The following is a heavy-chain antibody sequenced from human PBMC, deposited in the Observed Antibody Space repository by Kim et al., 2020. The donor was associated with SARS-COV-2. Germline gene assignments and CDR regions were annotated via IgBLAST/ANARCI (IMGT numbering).Heavy chain of an antibody. CDR1: GFTFSSYC. J-gene: IGHJ4*02. CDR2: IKQDGTEK. Sequence: GGSLRLSCAASGFTFSSYCMSWVRQALGKGLEWVANIKQDGTEKNYVDSVKGRFTISRDNAKNSLYLQMNSLRADDTAMYYCARDQTYSGSYELDYWGQG. D-gene: IGHD1-26*01. V-gene: IGHV3-7*03. CDR3: ARDQTYSGSYELDY.